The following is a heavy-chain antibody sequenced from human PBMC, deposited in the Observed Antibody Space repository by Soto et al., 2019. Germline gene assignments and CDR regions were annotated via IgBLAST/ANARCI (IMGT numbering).Heavy chain of an antibody. J-gene: IGHJ4*02. D-gene: IGHD1-26*01. V-gene: IGHV3-30*03. CDR3: VVGQYYFDY. CDR2: ISYDGSNR. CDR1: GFPFTTYG. Sequence: QVQLVESGGGVVQPGRSLRLSCAASGFPFTTYGMHWVREGPGKGLEWVAVISYDGSNRYYADSVKGRFNISRDNSKNTLYLQMNNLLPEDTALYYCVVGQYYFDYRGQGTLVTVSS.